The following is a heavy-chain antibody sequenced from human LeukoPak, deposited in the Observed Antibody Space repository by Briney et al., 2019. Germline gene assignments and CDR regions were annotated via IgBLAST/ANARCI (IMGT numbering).Heavy chain of an antibody. J-gene: IGHJ4*02. D-gene: IGHD3-22*01. CDR2: IYYSGTT. CDR1: GGSISNSRYY. V-gene: IGHV4-39*01. CDR3: AGIYDTPRGF. Sequence: PSETLSLTCTVSGGSISNSRYYWGWIRQPPGKGLEWIGSIYYSGTTYHNPSLKRRLTISVDTTKNQFSVRLSSVTAADTAVYYCAGIYDTPRGFWGRGTLVTVSS.